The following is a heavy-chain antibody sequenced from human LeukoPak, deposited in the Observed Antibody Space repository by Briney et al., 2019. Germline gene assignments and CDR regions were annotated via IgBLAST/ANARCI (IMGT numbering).Heavy chain of an antibody. J-gene: IGHJ4*02. CDR1: GYSFTTYD. D-gene: IGHD3-22*01. V-gene: IGHV1-8*01. CDR2: MRPKKSDT. Sequence: ASVKVSCKAFGYSFTTYDISWVRQAPGQGLEWMGWMRPKKSDTGYARKFQDRVTLTWNISTDTAYMELNSLTAEDTAVYFCAGGPPEDTSSGYWGQGTLVTVSS. CDR3: AGGPPEDTSSGY.